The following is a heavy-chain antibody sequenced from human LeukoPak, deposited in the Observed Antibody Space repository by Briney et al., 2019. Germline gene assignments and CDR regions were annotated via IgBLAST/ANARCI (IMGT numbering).Heavy chain of an antibody. V-gene: IGHV4-38-2*02. CDR1: GYSMSSGYY. J-gene: IGHJ4*02. D-gene: IGHD2-2*01. Sequence: SETLSLTCTVSGYSMSSGYYWGWIRQPPGKGLEWIGSIFHSGKTYYNPSLKSRVTISVDASKNQFSLKLSSVTAADTAVYYCAGPAAAAVFDYWGQGTLVTVSS. CDR3: AGPAAAAVFDY. CDR2: IFHSGKT.